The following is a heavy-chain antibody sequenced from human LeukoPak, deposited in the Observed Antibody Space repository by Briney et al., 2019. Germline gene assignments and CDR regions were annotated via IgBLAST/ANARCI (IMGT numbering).Heavy chain of an antibody. Sequence: PGGSLRLSCAASGFTVSSNYMSWVRQAPGKGLEWVSAISGSGGSTYYADSVKGRFTISRDNSKNTLYLQMNSLRAEDTAVYYCAKGGCGSTSCYRPNDYWGQGTLVTVSS. V-gene: IGHV3-23*01. D-gene: IGHD2-2*02. CDR1: GFTVSSNY. CDR3: AKGGCGSTSCYRPNDY. CDR2: ISGSGGST. J-gene: IGHJ4*02.